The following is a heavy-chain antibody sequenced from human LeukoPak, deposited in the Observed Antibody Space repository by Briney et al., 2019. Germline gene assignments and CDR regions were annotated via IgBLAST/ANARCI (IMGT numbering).Heavy chain of an antibody. J-gene: IGHJ3*02. CDR1: GFTFSSYA. CDR3: ARIDAFDI. CDR2: ISGSGGST. Sequence: PGGSLRLSCAASGFTFSSYAMTWVRQAPGRGLEWVSAISGSGGSTSYADSVKGRCTISRDNSKNTLFLQMNSLRAEDTAVYYCARIDAFDIWGQGTMVTVSS. V-gene: IGHV3-23*01.